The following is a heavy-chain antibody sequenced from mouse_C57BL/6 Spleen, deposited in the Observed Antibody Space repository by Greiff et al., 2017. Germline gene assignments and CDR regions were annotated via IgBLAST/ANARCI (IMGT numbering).Heavy chain of an antibody. V-gene: IGHV5-6*01. CDR3: ARNFDY. CDR2: ISSSGSYT. J-gene: IGHJ2*01. CDR1: GFTFSSYG. Sequence: EVHLVESGGDLVKPGGSLKLSCAASGFTFSSYGMSLVRQTPDKRLEWVATISSSGSYTYYPDSVKGRFTISRDNAKNTLYLQMSSLKSEDTAMYYCARNFDYWGQGTTLTVSS.